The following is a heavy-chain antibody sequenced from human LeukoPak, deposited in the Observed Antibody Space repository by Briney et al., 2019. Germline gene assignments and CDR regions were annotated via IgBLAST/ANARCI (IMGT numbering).Heavy chain of an antibody. CDR2: IYSGGST. CDR1: GFSVSSNY. V-gene: IGHV3-53*01. D-gene: IGHD3-22*01. J-gene: IGHJ4*02. Sequence: QPGGSLRLSCAASGFSVSSNYMSWVRQAPGKGLEWVSVIYSGGSTYYADSVKGRFTISRDNSKNTLYLQMNSLRAEDTAVYYCAGTNFLYDSSGYYLDYWGQGTLVTVSS. CDR3: AGTNFLYDSSGYYLDY.